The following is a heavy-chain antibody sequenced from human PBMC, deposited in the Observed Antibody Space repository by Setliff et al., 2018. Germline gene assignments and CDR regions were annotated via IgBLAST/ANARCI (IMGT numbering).Heavy chain of an antibody. CDR2: ISGYNGNT. J-gene: IGHJ3*02. V-gene: IGHV1-18*03. D-gene: IGHD3-3*01. CDR1: GYPFTDYY. Sequence: ASVKVSCKTSGYPFTDYYIHWVRQAPGQGLEWMGWISGYNGNTNYAQNLQGRVTMTTDTSTSTAYMELRSLTSDDMAVYYCAISTIFGVVSPTPDAFDIWGQGTMVTVSS. CDR3: AISTIFGVVSPTPDAFDI.